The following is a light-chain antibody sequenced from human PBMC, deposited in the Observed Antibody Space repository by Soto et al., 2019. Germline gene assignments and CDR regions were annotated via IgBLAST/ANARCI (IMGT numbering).Light chain of an antibody. J-gene: IGKJ1*01. CDR2: DAS. V-gene: IGKV1-5*01. CDR1: QSVSRW. Sequence: DIQMTQSPSTLSASVGDRVTITCRASQSVSRWLAWYQQKPGKAPKVLIWDASSLQRGVPSRFSGSGSGTEFTLTISSLQPDDFATYYCQQYNGYSTWTFGQGTKVDIK. CDR3: QQYNGYSTWT.